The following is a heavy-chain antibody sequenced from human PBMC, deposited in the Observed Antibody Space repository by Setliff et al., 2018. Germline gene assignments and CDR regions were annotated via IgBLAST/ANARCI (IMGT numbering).Heavy chain of an antibody. CDR3: ARVSQLVVLSLYYYYGMDV. V-gene: IGHV4-34*01. D-gene: IGHD6-6*01. CDR2: INYLGNT. CDR1: GGSFSDSY. Sequence: SETLSLTCAVYGGSFSDSYWSWIRQPPGKGLEWIGDINYLGNTNYNPSLKSRVTISVDTSKNQFSLKLSSVTAADTAVYYCARVSQLVVLSLYYYYGMDVWGQGTTVTVYS. J-gene: IGHJ6*02.